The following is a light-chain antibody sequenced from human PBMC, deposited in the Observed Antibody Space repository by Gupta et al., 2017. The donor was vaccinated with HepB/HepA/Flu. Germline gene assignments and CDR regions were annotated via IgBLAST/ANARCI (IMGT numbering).Light chain of an antibody. CDR2: EAS. CDR1: QSISSY. V-gene: IGKV3-11*01. Sequence: VLTQSPATLSLSPGERATLSCRASQSISSYLAWYQQRPGQAPRLLIYEASNRATGIPARFSGSGSGTDFTLTISSLEPEDFAVYYCQQRSNWPLTFGGGTKVEIK. CDR3: QQRSNWPLT. J-gene: IGKJ4*01.